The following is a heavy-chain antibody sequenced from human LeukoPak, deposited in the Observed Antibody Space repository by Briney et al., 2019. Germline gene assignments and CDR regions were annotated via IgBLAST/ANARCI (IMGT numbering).Heavy chain of an antibody. CDR2: IRDDGSSK. Sequence: GGSLRLSCAASGFSFSKYGMHWVRQAPGKGLEWVAFIRDDGSSKYYRDSVKGRFTVSRDNSKNTLYLQINGLRPDDTGVYYCAPSSPPGHLDYWGQGTLVTVSS. J-gene: IGHJ4*02. CDR1: GFSFSKYG. V-gene: IGHV3-30*02. CDR3: APSSPPGHLDY.